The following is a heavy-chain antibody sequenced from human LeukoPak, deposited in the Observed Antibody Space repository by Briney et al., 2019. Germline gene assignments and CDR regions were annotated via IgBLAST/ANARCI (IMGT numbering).Heavy chain of an antibody. D-gene: IGHD3-10*01. Sequence: ASVKVSCKASGYILTGYYMHWVRQAPGQGLEWMGWMNPNSGNTGYAQKFQGRVTMTRNTSISTAYMELSSLRSEDTAVYYCARGSQESSAHFDYWGQGTLVTVSS. J-gene: IGHJ4*02. CDR3: ARGSQESSAHFDY. CDR2: MNPNSGNT. CDR1: GYILTGYY. V-gene: IGHV1-8*02.